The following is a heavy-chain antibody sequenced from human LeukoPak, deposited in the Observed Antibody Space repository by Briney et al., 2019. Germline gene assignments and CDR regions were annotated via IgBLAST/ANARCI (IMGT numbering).Heavy chain of an antibody. V-gene: IGHV4-34*01. CDR1: GGSLSSYY. Sequence: SETLSLTCTVSGGSLSSYYWSWIRQPPGKGLEWIGEINHSGSTYYNPSLKSRVTISVDTSKNQFSLKLSSVTAADTAVYYCARDESGNSEYYYDTSGYYYAYWGQGTLVTVSS. CDR2: INHSGST. D-gene: IGHD3-22*01. CDR3: ARDESGNSEYYYDTSGYYYAY. J-gene: IGHJ4*02.